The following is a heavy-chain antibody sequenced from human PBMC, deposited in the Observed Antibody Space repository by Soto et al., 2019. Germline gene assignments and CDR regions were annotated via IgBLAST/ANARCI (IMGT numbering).Heavy chain of an antibody. Sequence: QVQLVQSGAEVKKPGSSVKVSCKASGGTFSSYAISWVRQAPGQGLEWMGGIIPIFGTANYAQKFQGRVTITADEFTSTAYMELSSLRSEDTAVYYCARGGDYYDSSGYYYGAFDIWGQGTMVTVSS. D-gene: IGHD3-22*01. CDR3: ARGGDYYDSSGYYYGAFDI. CDR1: GGTFSSYA. CDR2: IIPIFGTA. V-gene: IGHV1-69*01. J-gene: IGHJ3*02.